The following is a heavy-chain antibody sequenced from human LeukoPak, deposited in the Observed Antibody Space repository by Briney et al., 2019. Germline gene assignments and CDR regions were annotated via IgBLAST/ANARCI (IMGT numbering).Heavy chain of an antibody. CDR2: VDPEDGET. Sequence: ASVKVSCKVSGYTFTDYYMHWVQQAPGKGLEWMGLVDPEDGETIYAEKFQGRVTITADTSTDTAYMELSSLRSEDTAVYYCATWAGRPDYYYYMDVWGKGTTVTVSS. CDR3: ATWAGRPDYYYYMDV. D-gene: IGHD3-10*01. J-gene: IGHJ6*03. CDR1: GYTFTDYY. V-gene: IGHV1-69-2*01.